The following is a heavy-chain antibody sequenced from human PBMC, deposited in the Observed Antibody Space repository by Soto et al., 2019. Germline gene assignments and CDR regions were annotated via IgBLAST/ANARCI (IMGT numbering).Heavy chain of an antibody. CDR3: AGNYGHYPNFDY. Sequence: SETLSLTCTVSGGSISSYYWSWIRQPPGKGLEWIGYIYYSGSTNYNPSLKGRVTISVDTSKNQFSLKLSSVTAADTAVYYCAGNYGHYPNFDYWGQGTLVTVSS. J-gene: IGHJ4*02. D-gene: IGHD4-17*01. CDR1: GGSISSYY. CDR2: IYYSGST. V-gene: IGHV4-59*08.